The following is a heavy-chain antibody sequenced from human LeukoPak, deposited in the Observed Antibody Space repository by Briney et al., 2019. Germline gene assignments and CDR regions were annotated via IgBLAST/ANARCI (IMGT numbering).Heavy chain of an antibody. CDR2: IADGGSNK. CDR3: AKTSVGEGRIIASGYFDK. V-gene: IGHV3-30*18. D-gene: IGHD2-15*01. CDR1: GFTFSGYG. Sequence: GGSLRLSCAASGFTFSGYGMHWVRQAPGKGLEWVAVIADGGSNKYYADSVKGRFTISRDNSKTTLYLQMNSLRAADTAVYYCAKTSVGEGRIIASGYFDKWGQGTLVTVSS. J-gene: IGHJ4*02.